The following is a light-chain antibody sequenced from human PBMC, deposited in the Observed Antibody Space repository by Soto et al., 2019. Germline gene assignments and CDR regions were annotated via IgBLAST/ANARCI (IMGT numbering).Light chain of an antibody. Sequence: DIQLTQSPASVSASVGDRVTITCQASQDVAYYLTWYQQKPGEAPKVLIYDASNLESGVTSRFSGSGSGTDFALTISGLQPEDFASYFCQQTYINPISFGQGTRL. CDR2: DAS. V-gene: IGKV1-33*01. CDR3: QQTYINPIS. J-gene: IGKJ5*01. CDR1: QDVAYY.